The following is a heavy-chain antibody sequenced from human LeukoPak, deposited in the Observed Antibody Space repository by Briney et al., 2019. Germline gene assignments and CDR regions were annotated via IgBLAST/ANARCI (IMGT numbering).Heavy chain of an antibody. Sequence: SETLSLTCTVSGGSISSGGYYWSWIRQPPGKGLEWIGYIYHSGSTYYNPSLKSRVTISVDRSKNQFSLKLSSVTAADTAVYYCARDRNGDYSYWGQGTLVTVST. CDR1: GGSISSGGYY. CDR3: ARDRNGDYSY. V-gene: IGHV4-30-2*01. D-gene: IGHD4-17*01. J-gene: IGHJ4*02. CDR2: IYHSGST.